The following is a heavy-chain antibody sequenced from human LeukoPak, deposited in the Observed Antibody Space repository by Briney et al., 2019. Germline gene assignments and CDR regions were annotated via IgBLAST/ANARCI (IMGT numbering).Heavy chain of an antibody. D-gene: IGHD4-17*01. CDR3: ARLVRYGDYGAPGRFDY. CDR2: IYYSGST. Sequence: PSETLSLTCTVSGGSISSSSYYWGWIRQLPGKGLGWIGSIYYSGSTYYNPSLKSRVTISVDTSKNQFSLKLSSVTAADTAVYYCARLVRYGDYGAPGRFDYWGQGTLVTVSS. V-gene: IGHV4-39*01. J-gene: IGHJ4*02. CDR1: GGSISSSSYY.